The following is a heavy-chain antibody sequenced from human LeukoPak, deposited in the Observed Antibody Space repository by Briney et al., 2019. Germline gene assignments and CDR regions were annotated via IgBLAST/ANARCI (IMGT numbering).Heavy chain of an antibody. Sequence: GGSLRLSCAASGFTFSSYWMSWVRQAPGKGLEWVANIKQDGSEKYYVDSVKGRFTISRDNAKNSLYPQMNSLRAEDTAVYYCARKVVVVVAANYYYYYGMDVWGKGTTVTVSS. J-gene: IGHJ6*04. D-gene: IGHD2-15*01. CDR1: GFTFSSYW. V-gene: IGHV3-7*03. CDR2: IKQDGSEK. CDR3: ARKVVVVVAANYYYYYGMDV.